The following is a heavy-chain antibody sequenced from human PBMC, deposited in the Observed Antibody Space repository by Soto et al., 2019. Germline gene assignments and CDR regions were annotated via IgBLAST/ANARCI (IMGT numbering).Heavy chain of an antibody. CDR3: ARGYYDSRGQSNTFDI. D-gene: IGHD3-22*01. CDR1: GASISSSY. J-gene: IGHJ3*02. CDR2: VYYSGST. V-gene: IGHV4-59*01. Sequence: SETLSLTCTVSGASISSSYWCWIRQSPVKGLEWIGYVYYSGSTNYNPSLKSRVTMSVDTSKNQFSLKLTSVTVADTAVYYCARGYYDSRGQSNTFDIWGQGTMVTAS.